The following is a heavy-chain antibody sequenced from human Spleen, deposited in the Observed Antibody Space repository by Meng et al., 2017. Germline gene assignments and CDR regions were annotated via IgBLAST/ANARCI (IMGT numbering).Heavy chain of an antibody. CDR1: GFTFTAYA. CDR3: AREGISELGD. V-gene: IGHV3-30*07. D-gene: IGHD2-15*01. J-gene: IGHJ4*02. CDR2: ISHDGRDR. Sequence: GESLKISCAASGFTFTAYAMHWVRQAPGKGLEWVALISHDGRDRYYADSVKGRFTISRDNSENTLYLQMNSLRVEDTALYYCAREGISELGDWGQGTLVTVSS.